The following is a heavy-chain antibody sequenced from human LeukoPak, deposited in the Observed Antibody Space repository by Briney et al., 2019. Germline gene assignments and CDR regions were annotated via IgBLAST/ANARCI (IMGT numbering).Heavy chain of an antibody. V-gene: IGHV4-34*01. J-gene: IGHJ4*02. CDR2: INHSGST. CDR1: GGSFSSYY. Sequence: SETLSLTCAVYGGSFSSYYWSWIRQPPGKGLEWIGEINHSGSTNYNPSLKSRVTISVDTSKNQFSLKLSSVTAADTAVYYCARGGWSWDYWGQGTLVTVSS. D-gene: IGHD3-3*01. CDR3: ARGGWSWDY.